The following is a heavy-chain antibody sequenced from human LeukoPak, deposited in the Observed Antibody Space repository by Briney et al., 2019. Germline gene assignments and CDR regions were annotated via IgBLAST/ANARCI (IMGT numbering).Heavy chain of an antibody. J-gene: IGHJ6*02. V-gene: IGHV4-31*03. Sequence: PSQTLSLTCTVSGGSISSSGYYWSWIRQHPGKGLEWIGYIYYSGSTYYNPSLKSRLTISLDTSKNQFSLNLSSVTAADTAVYYCARERRYGDYRYGMDVWGQGTTVTVSS. D-gene: IGHD4-17*01. CDR3: ARERRYGDYRYGMDV. CDR1: GGSISSSGYY. CDR2: IYYSGST.